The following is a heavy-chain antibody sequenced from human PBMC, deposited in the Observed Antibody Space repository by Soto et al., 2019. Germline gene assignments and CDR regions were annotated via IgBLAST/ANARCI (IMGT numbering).Heavy chain of an antibody. CDR3: GRGRSGEIVVFY. J-gene: IGHJ4*02. CDR2: IGPKSGDT. CDR1: GYTFTGHY. D-gene: IGHD5-12*01. V-gene: IGHV1-2*02. Sequence: QVQLVQSGAEVKKSGASVKVSCKTSGYTFTGHYIHWVRQAPGQSPEWVGEIGPKSGDTRYAQKFQGKVTMPKDTSITTVYMELTNLSPYDTAVYYCGRGRSGEIVVFYWGQGTLVTVHS.